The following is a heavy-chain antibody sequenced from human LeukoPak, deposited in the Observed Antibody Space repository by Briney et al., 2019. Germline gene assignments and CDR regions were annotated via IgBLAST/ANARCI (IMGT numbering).Heavy chain of an antibody. J-gene: IGHJ5*02. Sequence: SETLSLTCTVSGGPISSGSYYWSWIRQPAGKGLEWIGRIYTSGSTNYNPSLKSRVTISVDTSKNQFSLKLSSVTAADTAVYYCARDPSRYNWNTWGQGTLVTVSS. CDR3: ARDPSRYNWNT. CDR1: GGPISSGSYY. D-gene: IGHD1/OR15-1a*01. CDR2: IYTSGST. V-gene: IGHV4-61*02.